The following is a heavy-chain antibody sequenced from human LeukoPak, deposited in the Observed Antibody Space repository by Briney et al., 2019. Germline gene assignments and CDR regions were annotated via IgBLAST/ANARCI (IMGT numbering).Heavy chain of an antibody. J-gene: IGHJ4*02. Sequence: ASVKVSCKASGGTFSSYAISWVRQAPGQGLEWMGWINPNSGGTNYAQKLQGRVTMTTDTSTSTAYMELRSLRSDGTAVYYCARDLEAGGYFDYWGQGTLVTVSS. V-gene: IGHV1-18*01. CDR3: ARDLEAGGYFDY. D-gene: IGHD3-3*01. CDR1: GGTFSSYA. CDR2: INPNSGGT.